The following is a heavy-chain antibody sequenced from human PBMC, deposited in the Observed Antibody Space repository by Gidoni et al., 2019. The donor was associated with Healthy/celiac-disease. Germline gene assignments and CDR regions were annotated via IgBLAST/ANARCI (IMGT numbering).Heavy chain of an antibody. CDR2: ISSSSSTI. CDR1: GFTFSSYS. D-gene: IGHD6-13*01. V-gene: IGHV3-48*02. J-gene: IGHJ4*02. Sequence: EVQLVESGGGLVQPGGSLRLSCAASGFTFSSYSMNWVRQAPGKGLEWVSYISSSSSTIYYADSVKGRFTISRDNAKNSLYLQMNSLRDEDTAVYYCARAPPQSAAHTLDYWGQGTLVTVSS. CDR3: ARAPPQSAAHTLDY.